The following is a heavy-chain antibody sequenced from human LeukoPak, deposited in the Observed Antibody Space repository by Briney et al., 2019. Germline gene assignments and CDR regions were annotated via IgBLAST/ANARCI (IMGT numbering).Heavy chain of an antibody. D-gene: IGHD6-13*01. V-gene: IGHV3-20*04. J-gene: IGHJ4*02. CDR3: ARDRQTGYSSSWYFDY. Sequence: GGSLRLSCAASGFTFDDCGMSWVRQARGKGLEWVSGINWNGGSRGYADSVKGRFTISRDNDKNSLYLQMNSLRAEDTALYYCARDRQTGYSSSWYFDYWGQGTLVTVSS. CDR1: GFTFDDCG. CDR2: INWNGGSR.